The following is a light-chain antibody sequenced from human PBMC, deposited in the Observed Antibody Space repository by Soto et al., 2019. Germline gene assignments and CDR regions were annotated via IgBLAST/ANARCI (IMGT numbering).Light chain of an antibody. CDR3: QQRSNWPWT. CDR1: QSVSSY. J-gene: IGKJ1*01. CDR2: GAS. Sequence: EIVSTQSPATLSLSPGERATLSCRASQSVSSYLAWYQQKPGQAPRPLIYGASTRATGIPARFSGSGSGTDFTLTISSLEPEDFAVYYCQQRSNWPWTFGQGTKVDIK. V-gene: IGKV3-11*01.